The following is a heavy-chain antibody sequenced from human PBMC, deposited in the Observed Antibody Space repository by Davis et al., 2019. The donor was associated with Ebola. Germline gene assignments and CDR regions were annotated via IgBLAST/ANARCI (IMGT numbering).Heavy chain of an antibody. CDR2: INTNTGNP. CDR3: ARVWWDQGWYFDL. Sequence: ASVKVSCKASGYTFTSYAMNWVRQAPGQGLEWMGWINTNTGNPTYAQGFTGRFVFSLDTSVDTAFLQIISLKAEDIGIYYCARVWWDQGWYFDLWGRGTLVTVSS. V-gene: IGHV7-4-1*02. J-gene: IGHJ2*01. D-gene: IGHD2-21*01. CDR1: GYTFTSYA.